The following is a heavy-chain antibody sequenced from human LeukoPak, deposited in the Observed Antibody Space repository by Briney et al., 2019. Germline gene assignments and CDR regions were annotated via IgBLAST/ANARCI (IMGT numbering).Heavy chain of an antibody. CDR2: ISWNSGSI. D-gene: IGHD2-2*01. CDR3: AKDIGSGYCSSTSCQTTNIDY. CDR1: GFTFDDYA. J-gene: IGHJ4*02. V-gene: IGHV3-9*01. Sequence: GGSLRLSCAASGFTFDDYAMHWVRQAPGKGLEWVSGISWNSGSIGYADSVKGRFTISRDNAKNSLYLQMNSLRAEDTALYYCAKDIGSGYCSSTSCQTTNIDYWGQGTLVNVSS.